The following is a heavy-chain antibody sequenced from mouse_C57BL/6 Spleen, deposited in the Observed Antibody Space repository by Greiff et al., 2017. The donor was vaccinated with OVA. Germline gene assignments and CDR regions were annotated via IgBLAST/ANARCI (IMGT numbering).Heavy chain of an antibody. CDR2: ISSGSSTI. V-gene: IGHV5-17*01. D-gene: IGHD1-1*01. CDR1: GFTFSDYG. J-gene: IGHJ4*01. Sequence: EVKLEESGGGLVKPGGSLKLSCAASGFTFSDYGMHWVRQAPEKGLEWVAYISSGSSTIYYADTVKGRFTISRDNAKSTLFLQMTSLRSEDTAMYYCARPLITTVVADYYAMDYWGQGTSVTVSS. CDR3: ARPLITTVVADYYAMDY.